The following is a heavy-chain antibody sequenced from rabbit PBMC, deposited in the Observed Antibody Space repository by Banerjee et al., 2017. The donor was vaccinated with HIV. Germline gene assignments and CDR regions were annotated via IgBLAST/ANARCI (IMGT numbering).Heavy chain of an antibody. CDR2: IDAGSSANP. CDR1: GISFSSVYW. Sequence: QEQLVESGGGLVTLGGSLKLSCKASGISFSSVYWICWVRQAPGKGLEWIACIDAGSSANPYYASWAKGRFTISKTSSTTVTLQMTSPTAADTATYFCARDAGYAGGGYGTGAFFFNLWGPGTLVTVS. V-gene: IGHV1S45*01. CDR3: ARDAGYAGGGYGTGAFFFNL. D-gene: IGHD8-1*01. J-gene: IGHJ4*01.